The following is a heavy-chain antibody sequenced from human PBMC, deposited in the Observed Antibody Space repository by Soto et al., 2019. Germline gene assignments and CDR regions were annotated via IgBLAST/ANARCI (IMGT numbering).Heavy chain of an antibody. J-gene: IGHJ4*02. D-gene: IGHD3-3*01. CDR3: ARDGPLRFLEWLFPSFDY. CDR1: GFTFSGSA. Sequence: EVQLVESGGGLVQPGGSLKLSCAASGFTFSGSAMHWVRQASGKGLEWVGRIRSKANSYATAYAASVKGRFTISRDNAKNSLYLQMNSLRDEDTAVYYCARDGPLRFLEWLFPSFDYWGQGTLVTVSS. CDR2: IRSKANSYAT. V-gene: IGHV3-73*02.